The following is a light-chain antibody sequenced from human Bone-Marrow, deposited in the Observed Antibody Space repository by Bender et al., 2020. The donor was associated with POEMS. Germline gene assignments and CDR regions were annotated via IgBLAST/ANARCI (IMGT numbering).Light chain of an antibody. Sequence: QSVLTQPPSVSGAPGQRVTISCTGSSSNIGAGFDVHWYQQFPGTAPKLLIYGNNNRPSGVPDRFSGSKSGTSASLAITGLQAEDEGDYYCQSYDNSLGGWVFGGGTKLTVL. CDR1: SSNIGAGFD. V-gene: IGLV1-40*01. J-gene: IGLJ3*02. CDR3: QSYDNSLGGWV. CDR2: GNN.